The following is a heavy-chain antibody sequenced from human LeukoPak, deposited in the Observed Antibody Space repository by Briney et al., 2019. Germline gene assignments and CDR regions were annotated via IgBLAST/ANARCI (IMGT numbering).Heavy chain of an antibody. V-gene: IGHV1-18*01. D-gene: IGHD4-11*01. CDR1: IYTFNNYV. J-gene: IGHJ4*02. Sequence: ASVKVSCKASIYTFNNYVFNWVRQAPGQGLEWMGWIIVYNGNTDYAQKFQGRVTMTTDTSTSTVYMDLRSLRSDDTAVYFCARDLYRSVPRHTIFDYWGQGTLVTVSS. CDR3: ARDLYRSVPRHTIFDY. CDR2: IIVYNGNT.